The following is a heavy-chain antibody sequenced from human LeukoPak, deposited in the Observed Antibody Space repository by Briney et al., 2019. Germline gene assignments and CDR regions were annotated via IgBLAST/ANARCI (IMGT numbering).Heavy chain of an antibody. CDR3: ARHFGPITSTMDV. D-gene: IGHD3/OR15-3a*01. V-gene: IGHV4-4*09. CDR2: IYTSGST. CDR1: GGSISSYY. J-gene: IGHJ6*04. Sequence: PSETLSLTCTVSGGSISSYYWSWIRQPPGKGLGWIGYIYTSGSTNYNPSLKSRVTISVDTSKNQFSLKLSSVTAADTAVYYCARHFGPITSTMDVWGKGTTVTVSS.